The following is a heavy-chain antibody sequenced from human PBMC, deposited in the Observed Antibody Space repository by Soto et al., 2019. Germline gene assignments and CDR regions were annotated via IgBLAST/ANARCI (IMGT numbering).Heavy chain of an antibody. CDR1: GYTFTTYY. J-gene: IGHJ4*02. D-gene: IGHD3-22*01. CDR3: ARQRSDRSGYNGGYNNY. CDR2: ISPSGGTT. Sequence: QVQLVQSGAEVKKPGASVKVSCKASGYTFTTYYIQWVRQAPGQGLEWMGVISPSGGTTTYAQKFKGRVTMTRDTSTSTVHMELSRLRCEDTAVYYCARQRSDRSGYNGGYNNYWGQGTLVTVSS. V-gene: IGHV1-46*01.